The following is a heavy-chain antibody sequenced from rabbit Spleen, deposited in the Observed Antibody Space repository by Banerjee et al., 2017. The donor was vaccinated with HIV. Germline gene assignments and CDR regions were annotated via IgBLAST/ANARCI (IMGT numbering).Heavy chain of an antibody. CDR1: GFSFTTNT. V-gene: IGHV1S40*01. CDR2: IYVGSGGSA. Sequence: QSLEESGGDLVKPGASLTLTCTPSGFSFTTNTMCWVRQAPGKGLEWIGCIYVGSGGSAYYASWAKGRFTITRSTSLNTVTLQLTSLTAADTATYFCGRQGLSGYGAAAFDLWGPGSLVTVS. D-gene: IGHD1-1*01. J-gene: IGHJ4*01. CDR3: GRQGLSGYGAAAFDL.